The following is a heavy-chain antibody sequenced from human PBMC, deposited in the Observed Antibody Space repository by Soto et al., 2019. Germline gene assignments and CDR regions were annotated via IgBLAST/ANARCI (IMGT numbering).Heavy chain of an antibody. CDR2: IYYSGST. CDR3: ARESRYCSSTSCRYGMDV. J-gene: IGHJ6*02. Sequence: SETLSLTCTVSGGSISSYYWSWIRQPPGKGLEWIGYIYYSGSTNYNPSLKSRVTISVDTSKNQFSLKLSSVTAADTAVYYYARESRYCSSTSCRYGMDVWGQGTTVTVSS. CDR1: GGSISSYY. V-gene: IGHV4-59*01. D-gene: IGHD2-2*01.